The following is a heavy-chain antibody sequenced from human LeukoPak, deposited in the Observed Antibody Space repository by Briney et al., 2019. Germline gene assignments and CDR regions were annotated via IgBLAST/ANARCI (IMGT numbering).Heavy chain of an antibody. CDR1: GFTFSSYS. Sequence: GSLRLSCAASGFTFSSYSMNWVRQAPGKGLEWVSSISSSSSYIYYADSVKGRFTISRDNAKNSLYLQMNSLRAEDTAVYYCAREPSYGDDLDYWGQGTLVTVSS. CDR3: AREPSYGDDLDY. J-gene: IGHJ4*02. D-gene: IGHD4-17*01. CDR2: ISSSSSYI. V-gene: IGHV3-21*01.